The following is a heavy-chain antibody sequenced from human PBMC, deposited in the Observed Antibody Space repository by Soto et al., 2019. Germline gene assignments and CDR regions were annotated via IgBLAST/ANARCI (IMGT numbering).Heavy chain of an antibody. CDR2: IYPDNSNT. Sequence: EVQLVQSGAEVKKPGESLKISCKASGYSFPGYSIGWVRQMPGKGLEWMGIIYPDNSNTRYNPSFQGQVTISADKSISTAYLQWSSLEASDTAIYYCARQAATVATVPLLYFDPWGQGTLVTVSS. CDR3: ARQAATVATVPLLYFDP. J-gene: IGHJ5*02. V-gene: IGHV5-51*01. D-gene: IGHD1-1*01. CDR1: GYSFPGYS.